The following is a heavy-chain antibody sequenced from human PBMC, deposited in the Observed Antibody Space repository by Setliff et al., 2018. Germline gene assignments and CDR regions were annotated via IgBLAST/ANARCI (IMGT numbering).Heavy chain of an antibody. Sequence: SETLSLTCGASGGTFSDYFWTWIRQSPGKGLEWIGEINHSGSSNYNPSLKSRVTISVDTSKNQFSLKLSSVTAADTAVYYCARVQVAYSSSWYGYYYMDVWGKGTTVTVSS. CDR3: ARVQVAYSSSWYGYYYMDV. V-gene: IGHV4-34*01. CDR1: GGTFSDYF. CDR2: INHSGSS. D-gene: IGHD6-13*01. J-gene: IGHJ6*03.